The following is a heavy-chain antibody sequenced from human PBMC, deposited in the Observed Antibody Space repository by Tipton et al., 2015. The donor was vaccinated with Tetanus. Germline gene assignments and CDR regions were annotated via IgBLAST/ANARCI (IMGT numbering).Heavy chain of an antibody. D-gene: IGHD2-2*01. CDR3: ARSSGSSTSSGFRSYNGMDV. V-gene: IGHV4-4*07. Sequence: GLVKPSETLSLTCSVSGASISSYYWSWIRQPAGKGLEYIGRIYTSGRTDYNPSLKSRVTMSVDTSKNQFSLKLSSLTAADTAVYPCARSSGSSTSSGFRSYNGMDVWGQGTTVTVSS. CDR1: GASISSYY. J-gene: IGHJ6*02. CDR2: IYTSGRT.